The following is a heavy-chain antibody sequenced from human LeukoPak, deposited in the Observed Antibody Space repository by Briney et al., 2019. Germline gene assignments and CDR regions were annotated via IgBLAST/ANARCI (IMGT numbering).Heavy chain of an antibody. D-gene: IGHD3-22*01. CDR1: GASISSNSYY. CDR2: IYYSGST. J-gene: IGHJ5*02. Sequence: SETLSLTCTVSGASISSNSYYWGWIRQPPGRGLEWIGSIYYSGSTCYNPSLKSRVTISVDTSKNQFSLKLSSVTAADTAVYYCAKSSGYSNWFDPWGQGTLVTVSS. V-gene: IGHV4-39*07. CDR3: AKSSGYSNWFDP.